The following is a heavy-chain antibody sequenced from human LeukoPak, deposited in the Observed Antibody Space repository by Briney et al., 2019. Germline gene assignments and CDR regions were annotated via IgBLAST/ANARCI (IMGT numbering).Heavy chain of an antibody. D-gene: IGHD2/OR15-2a*01. CDR3: ARMVIVDYYYYGMDV. CDR1: GGSISSYY. J-gene: IGHJ6*02. Sequence: SETLSLTCTVSGGSISSYYWSWIRQPPGKGLEWIGYIYYSGSTNYNPSLKGRVTISVDTSKNQFSLKLSSVTAADTAVYYCARMVIVDYYYYGMDVWGQGTTVTVSS. V-gene: IGHV4-59*08. CDR2: IYYSGST.